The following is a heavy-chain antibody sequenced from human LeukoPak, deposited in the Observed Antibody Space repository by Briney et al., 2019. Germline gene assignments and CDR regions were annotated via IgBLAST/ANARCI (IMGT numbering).Heavy chain of an antibody. CDR1: GGSFSGYY. V-gene: IGHV4-34*01. CDR3: ARGGPGTAAAGTIANWFDP. CDR2: INDGGST. D-gene: IGHD6-13*01. J-gene: IGHJ5*02. Sequence: SETLSLTCAVYGGSFSGYYWSWIRQPPGKGLEWIGEINDGGSTNYNPSLKSRVTISVDTSKNQFSLKLSSVTAADTAVYYCARGGPGTAAAGTIANWFDPWGQGTLVTVSS.